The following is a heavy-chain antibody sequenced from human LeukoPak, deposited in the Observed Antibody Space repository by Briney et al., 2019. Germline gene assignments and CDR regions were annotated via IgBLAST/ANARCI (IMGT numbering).Heavy chain of an antibody. CDR3: ARQLPAAAADTRGYFVY. J-gene: IGHJ4*02. V-gene: IGHV4-39*01. Sequence: SETLSLTCTVSGGSISIISSSTYYWGWIRQAPGKGLEWIGSLYYGENSHYNPSLKSRATLSVDTSNNQFSLKLASVTAADAAVYFCARQLPAAAADTRGYFVYWGQGTVVTVSS. CDR1: GGSISIISSSTYY. D-gene: IGHD6-25*01. CDR2: LYYGENS.